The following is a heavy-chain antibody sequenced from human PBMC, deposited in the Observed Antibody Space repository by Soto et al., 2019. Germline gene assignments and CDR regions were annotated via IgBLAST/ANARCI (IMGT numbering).Heavy chain of an antibody. V-gene: IGHV1-46*01. CDR3: ARDLTMVRGVMDY. CDR2: INPSGGST. D-gene: IGHD3-10*01. CDR1: GYTFTSYY. J-gene: IGHJ4*02. Sequence: QVQLVQSGAEVKKPGASVKVSCKASGYTFTSYYMHWVRQAPGQGLEWMGIINPSGGSTSYAQKFQGRVXXTXDXXTSTVYMELSSLRSEDTAVYYCARDLTMVRGVMDYWGQGTLVTVSS.